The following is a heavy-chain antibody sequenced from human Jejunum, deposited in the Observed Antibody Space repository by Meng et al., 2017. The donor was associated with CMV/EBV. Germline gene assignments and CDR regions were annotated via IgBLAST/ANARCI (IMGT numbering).Heavy chain of an antibody. V-gene: IGHV3-49*02. Sequence: HQAPGKGLEWVGFIRRKDYGGTTEYAASVKGRFTISGDDSKSIVYLQLNSLKTEDAGVYYCSRDPANYYASGTYSTDYYYYGLDVWGQGTTVTVSS. J-gene: IGHJ6*02. D-gene: IGHD3-10*01. CDR2: IRRKDYGGTT. CDR3: SRDPANYYASGTYSTDYYYYGLDV.